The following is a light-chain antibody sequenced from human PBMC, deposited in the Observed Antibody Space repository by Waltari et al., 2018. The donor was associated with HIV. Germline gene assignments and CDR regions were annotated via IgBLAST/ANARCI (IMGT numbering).Light chain of an antibody. Sequence: HSALTQPASVSGSPGQSITISCTGPTSDISDFNFVSWYQQSPGRAPKLIIFEVYSRPPGISDRFSGSKAGVTVSLPIAARRAEDEADYVCSSYSARGFVVFGGGTKVTVL. CDR2: EVY. V-gene: IGLV2-14*01. CDR3: SSYSARGFVV. CDR1: TSDISDFNF. J-gene: IGLJ3*02.